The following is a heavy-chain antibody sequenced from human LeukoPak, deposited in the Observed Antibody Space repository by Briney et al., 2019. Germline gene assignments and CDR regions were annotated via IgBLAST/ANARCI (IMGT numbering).Heavy chain of an antibody. CDR3: ARDCNDFWSGYYPDSFDY. CDR2: INPNSGGT. D-gene: IGHD3-3*01. Sequence: ASVKVSCKASGYTFTGYYMHWVRQAPGQGLEWMGWINPNSGGTSYAQKFQGRVTMTRDTSISTAYMELSRLRSDDTAVYYCARDCNDFWSGYYPDSFDYWGQGTLVTVSS. CDR1: GYTFTGYY. J-gene: IGHJ4*02. V-gene: IGHV1-2*02.